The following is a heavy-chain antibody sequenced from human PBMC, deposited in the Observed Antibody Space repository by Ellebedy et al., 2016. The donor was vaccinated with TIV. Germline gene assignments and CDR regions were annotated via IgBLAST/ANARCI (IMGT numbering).Heavy chain of an antibody. D-gene: IGHD5-24*01. V-gene: IGHV4-59*12. J-gene: IGHJ4*01. Sequence: MPSETLSLTCTVSGGSIRNYYCTWIRQPPGKGLEWIGHRYYSGSSNYNPSLKSRVTMSIDTSKNQFSLKLSSVTAADTAVYYCGGSRDGYIDYWGQGTPVTVSS. CDR2: RYYSGSS. CDR3: GGSRDGYIDY. CDR1: GGSIRNYY.